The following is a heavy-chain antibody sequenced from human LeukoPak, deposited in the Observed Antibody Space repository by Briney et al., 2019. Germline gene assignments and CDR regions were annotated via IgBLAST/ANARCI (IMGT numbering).Heavy chain of an antibody. CDR2: IYTSGST. CDR1: GGSISSYY. J-gene: IGHJ4*02. V-gene: IGHV4-4*07. CDR3: ARSRYYYGSGSYPFDY. Sequence: PSETLSLTCTVSGGSISSYYWSWILQPAGKGLEWIGRIYTSGSTNYNPSLKSRVTMSVDTSKNQFSLKLSSVTAADTAVYYCARSRYYYGSGSYPFDYWGQGTLVTVSS. D-gene: IGHD3-10*01.